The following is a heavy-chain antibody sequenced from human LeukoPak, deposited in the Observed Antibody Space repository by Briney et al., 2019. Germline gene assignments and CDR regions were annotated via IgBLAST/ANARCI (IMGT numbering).Heavy chain of an antibody. CDR2: ISGSGGST. CDR3: AKGTLPYGGNRGGGIDY. J-gene: IGHJ4*02. CDR1: GFTFSSYA. Sequence: GGSLRLSCAASGFTFSSYAMSWVRQAPGKGLEWVSAISGSGGSTYYADSVKGRFTISRDNSKNTLYLQMNSLRAEDTAVYYCAKGTLPYGGNRGGGIDYWGQGTLVTVSS. D-gene: IGHD4-23*01. V-gene: IGHV3-23*01.